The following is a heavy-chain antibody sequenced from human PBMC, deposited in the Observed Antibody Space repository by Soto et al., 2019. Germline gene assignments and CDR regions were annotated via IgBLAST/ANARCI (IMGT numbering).Heavy chain of an antibody. Sequence: EVQLVESGGGLVQPGGSLRLSCAATGFIFSSYWMSWVRQAPGKGLEWVANIKQDGSEKYYVDSAKGRFTISRDNAKNSLHLQMNSLRAVDTAVYYCARGFNSALDIWGQGKMVTVSS. CDR3: ARGFNSALDI. CDR1: GFIFSSYW. CDR2: IKQDGSEK. J-gene: IGHJ3*02. V-gene: IGHV3-7*01.